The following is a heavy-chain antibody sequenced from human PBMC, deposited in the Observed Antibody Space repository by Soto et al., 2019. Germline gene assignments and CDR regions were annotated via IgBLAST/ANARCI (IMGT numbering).Heavy chain of an antibody. CDR2: IYYSRST. D-gene: IGHD3-22*01. J-gene: IGHJ4*01. CDR3: ARDHGREQYYDNRGYWYYFDH. Sequence: PSETLSLTCTVSGGSISSYYWSWIRQPPGRGLEWIGYIYYSRSTNYNPSLKSRVTISVDTSKNQFSLKLSSVTAADTAVYYCARDHGREQYYDNRGYWYYFDHWCKGTLVTVSS. V-gene: IGHV4-59*01. CDR1: GGSISSYY.